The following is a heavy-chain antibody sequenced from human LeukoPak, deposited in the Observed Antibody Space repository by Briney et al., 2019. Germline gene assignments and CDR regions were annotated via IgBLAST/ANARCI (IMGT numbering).Heavy chain of an antibody. J-gene: IGHJ4*02. CDR3: ARHRGVTVLDY. Sequence: SETLSLTCTVSGGSISGFYWSWIRQPPGKGLEWIGYIHYSGSTNYNPSLKSRVIISLDTSKNQFSLRLSSVTAADTAVYYCARHRGVTVLDYWGQGTLVTVSS. D-gene: IGHD3-10*01. V-gene: IGHV4-59*08. CDR2: IHYSGST. CDR1: GGSISGFY.